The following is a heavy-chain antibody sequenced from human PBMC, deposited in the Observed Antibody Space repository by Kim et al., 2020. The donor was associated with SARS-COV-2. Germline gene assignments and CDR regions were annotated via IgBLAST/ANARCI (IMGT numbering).Heavy chain of an antibody. V-gene: IGHV3-48*02. CDR1: GFTFSSYS. CDR3: AATTLRGFRWFDP. D-gene: IGHD3-3*01. Sequence: GGSLRLSCAASGFTFSSYSMNWVRQAPGKGLEWVSYISSSSSTIYYADSVKGRFTISRDNAKNSLYLQMNGLRDEDTAVYYCAATTLRGFRWFDPWGQGTLVTVSS. J-gene: IGHJ5*02. CDR2: ISSSSSTI.